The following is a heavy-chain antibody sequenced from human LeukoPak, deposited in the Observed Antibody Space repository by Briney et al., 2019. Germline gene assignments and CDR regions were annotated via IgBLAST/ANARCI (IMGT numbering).Heavy chain of an antibody. CDR3: ARRTIFGVVIPSYGMDV. V-gene: IGHV1-46*01. J-gene: IGHJ6*02. D-gene: IGHD3-3*01. CDR1: GYTFTSYY. CDR2: INPSGGST. Sequence: ASVKVSCKASGYTFTSYYMHWVRQAPGQGLEWMGIINPSGGSTSYAQKFQGRVTMTRDTSTSTVYMELSSLRSEDTAVYYCARRTIFGVVIPSYGMDVWGQGTTVTVSS.